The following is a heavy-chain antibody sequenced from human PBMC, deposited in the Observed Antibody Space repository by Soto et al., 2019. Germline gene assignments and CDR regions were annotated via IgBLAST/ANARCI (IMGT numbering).Heavy chain of an antibody. J-gene: IGHJ3*01. Sequence: EVPLVESGGGLVQPGESLRLSCAASGFTFDYYWMHWVRQAPGKGLVWVSRIYSDGTSTTYADSVKGRFTISRDNAENTVSLQMNSLRADDTAVYYCARGDRGAFDLWGQGTVVTVSS. CDR1: GFTFDYYW. V-gene: IGHV3-74*01. CDR2: IYSDGTST. D-gene: IGHD1-26*01. CDR3: ARGDRGAFDL.